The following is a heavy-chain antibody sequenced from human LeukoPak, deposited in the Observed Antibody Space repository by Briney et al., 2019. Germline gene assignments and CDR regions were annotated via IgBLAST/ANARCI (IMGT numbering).Heavy chain of an antibody. CDR1: GGSFSGYY. V-gene: IGHV4-34*01. CDR2: INHSGST. Sequence: PSETLSLTCAVYGGSFSGYYWSWIRQPPGKGLEWIGEINHSGSTNYNPSLKSRVTISVDTSKNQFSLKLSSVTAADTAVYYCARELGSGRLAGTFDYWGQGTLVTVSS. J-gene: IGHJ4*02. CDR3: ARELGSGRLAGTFDY. D-gene: IGHD6-19*01.